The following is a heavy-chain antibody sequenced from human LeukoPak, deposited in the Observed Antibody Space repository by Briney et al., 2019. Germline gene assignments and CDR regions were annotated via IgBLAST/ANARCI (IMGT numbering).Heavy chain of an antibody. D-gene: IGHD2-15*01. CDR3: ARDLPSHGYCSGGSCYSNWFDP. CDR1: GYTFTSYY. J-gene: IGHJ5*02. Sequence: EASVKVSCKASGYTFTSYYMHWVRQAPGQGLEWMGIINPSGCSTSYAQKFQGRVTMTRDMSTSTVYMELSSLRSEDTAVYYCARDLPSHGYCSGGSCYSNWFDPWGQGTLVTVSS. V-gene: IGHV1-46*01. CDR2: INPSGCST.